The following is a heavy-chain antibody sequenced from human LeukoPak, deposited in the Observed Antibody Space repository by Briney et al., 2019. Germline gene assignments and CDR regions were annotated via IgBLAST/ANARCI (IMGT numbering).Heavy chain of an antibody. Sequence: GSLRLSCAASGFTFSSYEMNWVSQAPGKGLEWVSYISSTGSTIYYADSVKGRFTISRDNAKNSLYLQLKSLRVEDTAVYYCASFYSSSPNNYYYYGMDVWGQGTTVTVSS. CDR2: ISSTGSTI. J-gene: IGHJ6*02. D-gene: IGHD6-13*01. V-gene: IGHV3-48*03. CDR1: GFTFSSYE. CDR3: ASFYSSSPNNYYYYGMDV.